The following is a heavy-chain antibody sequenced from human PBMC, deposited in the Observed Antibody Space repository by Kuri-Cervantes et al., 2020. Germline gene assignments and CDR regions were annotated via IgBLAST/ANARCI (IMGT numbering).Heavy chain of an antibody. CDR1: EFTFSNYS. CDR3: ARRTTVVTPVTYYYYYGMDV. CDR2: ISSTSNTI. J-gene: IGHJ6*02. Sequence: GGSLRLSCAASEFTFSNYSMNWVRQAPGEGLEWVSYISSTSNTIYYADSVKGRFTISRDNAKNSLYLQMNSLRDEDTAVYYCARRTTVVTPVTYYYYYGMDVWGQGTTVTVSS. D-gene: IGHD4-23*01. V-gene: IGHV3-48*02.